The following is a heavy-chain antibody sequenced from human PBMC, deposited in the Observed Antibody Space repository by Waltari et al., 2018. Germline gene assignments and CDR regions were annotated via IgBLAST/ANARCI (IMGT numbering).Heavy chain of an antibody. J-gene: IGHJ4*02. V-gene: IGHV4-4*07. CDR2: IYTSGST. CDR3: ARSPGSSSWYYFDY. Sequence: PAGEGLEWIGRIYTSGSTNYNPSLKSRVTMSVDTSKNQFSLKLSSVTAADTAVYYCARSPGSSSWYYFDYWGQGTLVTVSS. D-gene: IGHD6-13*01.